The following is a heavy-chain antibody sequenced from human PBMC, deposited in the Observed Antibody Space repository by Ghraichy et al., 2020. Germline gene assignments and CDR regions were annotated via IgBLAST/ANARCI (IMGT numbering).Heavy chain of an antibody. CDR3: ARVLGSVTGTAEDN. CDR2: INVANGNT. J-gene: IGHJ4*02. V-gene: IGHV1-3*01. CDR1: GYTFTTYA. Sequence: ASVKVSCKASGYTFTTYAMHWVRQAPGHRLEWMGWINVANGNTKYSQKFQGRVTLTSDTSVSTAYMDLSSLRFEDTAVYYCARVLGSVTGTAEDNWGQGTLVTVSS. D-gene: IGHD1-7*01.